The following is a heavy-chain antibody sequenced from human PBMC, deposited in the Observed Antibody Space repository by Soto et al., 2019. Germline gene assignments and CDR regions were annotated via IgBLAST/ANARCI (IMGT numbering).Heavy chain of an antibody. CDR1: GFTVSNSY. J-gene: IGHJ4*02. CDR3: TRGFQSSFGY. V-gene: IGHV3-53*01. CDR2: IYSGGST. Sequence: GGSLRLSCAASGFTVSNSYMSWVRQAPGKGLEWVSVIYSGGSTYYADSVKGRFTISRDSSKNTLYLQMNSLRAEDTAVYYCTRGFQSSFGYWGQGTLVTVSS. D-gene: IGHD2-21*01.